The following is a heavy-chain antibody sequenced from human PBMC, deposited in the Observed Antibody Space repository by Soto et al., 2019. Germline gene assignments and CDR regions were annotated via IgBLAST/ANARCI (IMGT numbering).Heavy chain of an antibody. V-gene: IGHV4-39*01. CDR3: ASPQKGYHWNYFVH. CDR1: LGVFLGSYHF. CDR2: VFYTRFT. J-gene: IGHJ4*02. Sequence: PSKCVSLSFVFCLGVFLGSYHFWGWLRQFPVRGMEWIGRVFYTRFTSYNPFLESRVSVSVDTSQNRSSLKVSAVTAADTAVYYFASPQKGYHWNYFVHWVLGVLVTVSS. D-gene: IGHD1-20*01.